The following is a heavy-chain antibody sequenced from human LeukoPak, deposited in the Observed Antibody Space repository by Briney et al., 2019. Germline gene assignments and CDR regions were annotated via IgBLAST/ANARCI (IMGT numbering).Heavy chain of an antibody. D-gene: IGHD2-15*01. V-gene: IGHV3-21*01. J-gene: IGHJ3*02. CDR1: GFTFSSYS. Sequence: PGGSLRLSCAASGFTFSSYSMNWVRQAPGKGLEWVSSISSSSTYIYYADSVKGRFTISRDNAKNSLYLQMNGLRAEDTAVYYCATDQGRGGFDIWGQGTMVTVSS. CDR2: ISSSSTYI. CDR3: ATDQGRGGFDI.